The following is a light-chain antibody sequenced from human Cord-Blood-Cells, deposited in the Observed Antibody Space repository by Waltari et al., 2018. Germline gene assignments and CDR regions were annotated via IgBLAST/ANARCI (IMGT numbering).Light chain of an antibody. V-gene: IGKV1-5*01. CDR1: QSISSW. CDR3: QQYNSYPWT. Sequence: DIQMTQSPSTLSASVGDRVTITYRASQSISSWLAWYQQKPGKAPKLLIYDASSLESGGPSRFGGSGSGTEFTLTISSLQPDDFATYYCQQYNSYPWTFGQGTKVEIK. CDR2: DAS. J-gene: IGKJ1*01.